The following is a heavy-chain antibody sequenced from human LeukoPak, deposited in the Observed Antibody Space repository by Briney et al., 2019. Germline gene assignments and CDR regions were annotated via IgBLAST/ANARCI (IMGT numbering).Heavy chain of an antibody. D-gene: IGHD5-18*01. CDR3: ARDIRGYSGY. V-gene: IGHV3-30*03. CDR1: GFTFSSYG. CDR2: ISYDGSNK. Sequence: GRSLRLSFAASGFTFSSYGMHWVRQAPGKGLEWVAVISYDGSNKYYADSVKGRFTISRDNAKNSLYLQMNSLRAEDTAVYYCARDIRGYSGYWGQGTLVTVSS. J-gene: IGHJ4*02.